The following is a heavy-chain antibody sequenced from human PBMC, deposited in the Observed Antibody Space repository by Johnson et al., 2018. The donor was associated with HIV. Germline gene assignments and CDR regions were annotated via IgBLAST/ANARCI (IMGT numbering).Heavy chain of an antibody. V-gene: IGHV3-23*01. CDR1: GFTFSSYA. D-gene: IGHD1-1*01. CDR3: AKDTNDAFDI. J-gene: IGHJ3*02. CDR2: ISSNGGST. Sequence: EVQLLESGGGLVQPGGSLRLSCAASGFTFSSYAMSWVRQAPGKGLEWVSAISSNGGSTYYANSVKGRFTISRDNSKNSLYLQMNSLRAEDTAVYHCAKDTNDAFDIWGQGTMVTVSS.